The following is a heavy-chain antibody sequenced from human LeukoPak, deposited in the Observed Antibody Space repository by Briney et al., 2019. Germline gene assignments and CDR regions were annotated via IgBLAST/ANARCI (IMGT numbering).Heavy chain of an antibody. CDR1: GYTFTGYY. Sequence: GASVKVSCKASGYTFTGYYMHWVRQAPGQGLEWMGWINPNSGGTNYAQKFQGRVTMTRDTSISTAYMELSRLRSDDTAVYYCARPGYDSRGYPWFDPWGQGTLVTVSS. V-gene: IGHV1-2*02. CDR3: ARPGYDSRGYPWFDP. CDR2: INPNSGGT. D-gene: IGHD3-22*01. J-gene: IGHJ5*02.